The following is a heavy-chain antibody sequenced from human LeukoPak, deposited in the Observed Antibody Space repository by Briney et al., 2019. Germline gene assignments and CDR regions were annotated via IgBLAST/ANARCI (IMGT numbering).Heavy chain of an antibody. CDR3: ARVAWASSRFDP. V-gene: IGHV3-66*01. CDR2: IYSGGST. Sequence: GGYLRLSCAASAFSVGSNYMTWLRQAPGKGLEWVSLIYSGGSTYYADSVKGRFTISRDNSKNTLYLQMNSLRAEDTAVYYCARVAWASSRFDPWGQGTLVTVSS. D-gene: IGHD1-26*01. J-gene: IGHJ5*02. CDR1: AFSVGSNY.